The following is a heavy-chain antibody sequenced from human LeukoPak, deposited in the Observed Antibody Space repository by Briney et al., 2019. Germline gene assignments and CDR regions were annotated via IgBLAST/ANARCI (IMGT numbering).Heavy chain of an antibody. D-gene: IGHD5-18*01. CDR3: ARVGSTGYSYGCFDY. V-gene: IGHV1-69*05. CDR2: IIPIFGTA. CDR1: GGTFSSYA. J-gene: IGHJ4*02. Sequence: ASVKVSCKASGGTFSSYAISWVRPAPGQGLEWMGRIIPIFGTANYAQKFQARVTITTDESTSTAYMELSSLRSEDTALYYCARVGSTGYSYGCFDYWGQGTLVTVSS.